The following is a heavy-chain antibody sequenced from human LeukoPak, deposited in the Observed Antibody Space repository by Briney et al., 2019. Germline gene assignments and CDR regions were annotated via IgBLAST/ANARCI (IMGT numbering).Heavy chain of an antibody. V-gene: IGHV3-23*01. CDR1: EFTFSSYA. J-gene: IGHJ4*02. CDR2: ISDSGGST. CDR3: AKDHGGNSWYYFDY. D-gene: IGHD4-23*01. Sequence: GGSLRLSCVASEFTFSSYAMTWVRQAPGRGLEWVSSISDSGGSTYYADSVKGRFTISRDNSKNTLYLQMNSLRAEDTAIYYCAKDHGGNSWYYFDYWGQGTLVTVSS.